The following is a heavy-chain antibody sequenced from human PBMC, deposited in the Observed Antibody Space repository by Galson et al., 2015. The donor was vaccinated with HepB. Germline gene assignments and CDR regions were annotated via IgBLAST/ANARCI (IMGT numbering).Heavy chain of an antibody. CDR3: AKRISITFFGPGKNYMDV. CDR2: ISGSGDTT. D-gene: IGHD3-3*01. CDR1: GFTFSSHA. Sequence: SLRLSCAASGFTFSSHAMSWVRQAPGKGLEWVSGISGSGDTTYYAGPVEGRFTISRDNSKNTLYMQINSLTAVDTAVYYCAKRISITFFGPGKNYMDVWGKGTTVTVSS. V-gene: IGHV3-23*01. J-gene: IGHJ6*03.